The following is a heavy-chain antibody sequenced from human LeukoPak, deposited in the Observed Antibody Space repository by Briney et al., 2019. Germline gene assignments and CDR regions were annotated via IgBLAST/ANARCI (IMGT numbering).Heavy chain of an antibody. D-gene: IGHD2-15*01. Sequence: PGGSLRLSCAASGFTFSSYETNWVRQAPGKGLEWVSYISSSGSTIYYADSVKGRFTISRDNAKNSLYLQMNSLRAEDTAVYYCASRYCSGGSCSWKNWFDPWGQGTLVTVSS. CDR2: ISSSGSTI. J-gene: IGHJ5*02. CDR1: GFTFSSYE. V-gene: IGHV3-48*03. CDR3: ASRYCSGGSCSWKNWFDP.